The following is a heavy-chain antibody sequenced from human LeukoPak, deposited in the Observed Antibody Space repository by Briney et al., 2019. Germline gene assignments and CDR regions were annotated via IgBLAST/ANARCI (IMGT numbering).Heavy chain of an antibody. D-gene: IGHD5-12*01. J-gene: IGHJ4*02. V-gene: IGHV1-18*01. CDR3: ARDLDIVATTYFDY. CDR2: ISAYNGNT. Sequence: ASVKVSCTASGYTFTSYGISWVRQAPGQGLEWMGWISAYNGNTNYAQKLQGRVTMTTDTSTSTAYMELRSLRSDDTAVYYCARDLDIVATTYFDYWGQGTLVTVSS. CDR1: GYTFTSYG.